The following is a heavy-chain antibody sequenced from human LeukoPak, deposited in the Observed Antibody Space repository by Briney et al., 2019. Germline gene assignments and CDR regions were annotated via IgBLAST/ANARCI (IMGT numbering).Heavy chain of an antibody. J-gene: IGHJ6*03. CDR1: NFAFDDYG. V-gene: IGHV3-30*02. Sequence: GGSLRLSCVVSNFAFDDYGMHWVRQAPGKGLEWVAFIRNDGSNKYYADSVKGRFTISRDNSKNTLYLQMNSLRAEDTAVYYCAKGIVDYYYYYMDVWGKGTTVTSSS. CDR3: AKGIVDYYYYYMDV. CDR2: IRNDGSNK. D-gene: IGHD3-16*02.